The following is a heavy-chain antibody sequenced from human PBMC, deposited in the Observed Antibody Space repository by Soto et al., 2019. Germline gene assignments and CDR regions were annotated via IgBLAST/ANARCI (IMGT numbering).Heavy chain of an antibody. D-gene: IGHD6-6*01. J-gene: IGHJ5*02. V-gene: IGHV1-2*02. CDR1: GYTFTGYY. Sequence: SVKVSCKASGYTFTGYYMHWVRQAPGQGLEWMGWINPNSGGTNYSQKFQGRVTMTRDTSISTAYMELSRLRSDDTAVYYCASTYHYSSSSWGCWFDPWGQGTLVTVSS. CDR3: ASTYHYSSSSWGCWFDP. CDR2: INPNSGGT.